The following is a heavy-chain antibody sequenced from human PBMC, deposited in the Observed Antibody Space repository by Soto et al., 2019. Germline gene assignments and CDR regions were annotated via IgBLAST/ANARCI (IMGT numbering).Heavy chain of an antibody. CDR3: AKPSQGALNYSGMDV. CDR2: ISGSGGST. J-gene: IGHJ6*02. Sequence: GGSLRLYCAASEFTFSSYAMSWVRQAPGKGLEWVSGISGSGGSTYYADSVKGRFTISRVNCKNMLYLQMNSLRAEHSAVYYCAKPSQGALNYSGMDVWGQGTTVPVSS. V-gene: IGHV3-23*01. CDR1: EFTFSSYA.